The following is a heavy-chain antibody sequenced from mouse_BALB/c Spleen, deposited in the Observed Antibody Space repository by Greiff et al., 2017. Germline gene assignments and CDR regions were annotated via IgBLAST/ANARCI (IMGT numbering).Heavy chain of an antibody. V-gene: IGHV2-6-7*01. J-gene: IGHJ2*01. Sequence: VQLKESGPGLVAPSQSLSITCTVSGFSLTGYGVNWVRQPPGKGLEWLGMIWGDGSTDYNSALKSRLSISKDNSKSQVFLKMNSLQTDDTARYYCARGLWDGYFDYWGQGTTLTVSS. CDR3: ARGLWDGYFDY. CDR2: IWGDGST. D-gene: IGHD1-1*02. CDR1: GFSLTGYG.